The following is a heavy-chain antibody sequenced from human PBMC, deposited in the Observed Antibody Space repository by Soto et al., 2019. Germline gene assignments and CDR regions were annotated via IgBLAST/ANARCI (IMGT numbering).Heavy chain of an antibody. CDR1: GGTFSSYA. J-gene: IGHJ4*02. CDR3: ATDSHDKYSSSWYGDY. V-gene: IGHV1-69*01. CDR2: IIPIFGTA. Sequence: QVQLVQSGAEVKKPGSSVKVSCKASGGTFSSYAISWVRQAPGQGLEWMGGIIPIFGTANYAQKLKGKVTITEHQSTSTAHKELRSLRSEDTAVYYSATDSHDKYSSSWYGDYWGQGTLVTVSS. D-gene: IGHD6-13*01.